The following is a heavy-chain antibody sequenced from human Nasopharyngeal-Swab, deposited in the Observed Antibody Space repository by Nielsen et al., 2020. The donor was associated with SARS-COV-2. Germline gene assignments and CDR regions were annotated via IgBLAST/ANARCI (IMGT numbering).Heavy chain of an antibody. V-gene: IGHV4-34*01. Sequence: SETLSLTCAVSGGSFSGYYWSWIRQLPGKGLEWIGEINHSGSTNYNPSLKSRVTISVDTSKNQFSLKLSSVTAADTAVYYCARRGWFGEFVFDYWGQGTLVTVSS. J-gene: IGHJ4*02. CDR1: GGSFSGYY. CDR3: ARRGWFGEFVFDY. D-gene: IGHD3-10*01. CDR2: INHSGST.